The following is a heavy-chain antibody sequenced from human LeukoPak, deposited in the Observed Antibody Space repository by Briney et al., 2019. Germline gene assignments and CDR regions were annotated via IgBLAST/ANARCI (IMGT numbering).Heavy chain of an antibody. CDR1: GYTFTSYY. D-gene: IGHD6-13*01. J-gene: IGHJ6*03. CDR2: INPNSGGT. Sequence: ASVKVSCKASGYTFTSYYMHWVRQAPGQGLEWMGWINPNSGGTNYAQKFQGRVTMTRDTSISTAYMELSRLRSDDTAVYYCARGIQREYSSSWHYYYYMDVWGKGTTVTVSS. V-gene: IGHV1-2*02. CDR3: ARGIQREYSSSWHYYYYMDV.